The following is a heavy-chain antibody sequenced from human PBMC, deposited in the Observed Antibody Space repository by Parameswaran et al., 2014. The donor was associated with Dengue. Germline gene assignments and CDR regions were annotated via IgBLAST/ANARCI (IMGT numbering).Heavy chain of an antibody. J-gene: IGHJ6*02. D-gene: IGHD5-24*01. Sequence: PGKGLIYVSTIDNNGGYTYYADSVQDRFTISRDNSKNTLYLQMTSLKIEDTGVYYCVKEPTVDSHNFYGMEVWGQGTTVTVSS. CDR2: IDNNGGYT. CDR3: VKEPTVDSHNFYGMEV. V-gene: IGHV3-64D*06.